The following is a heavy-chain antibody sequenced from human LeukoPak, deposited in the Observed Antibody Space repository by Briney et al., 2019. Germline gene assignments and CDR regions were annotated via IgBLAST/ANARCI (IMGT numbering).Heavy chain of an antibody. CDR3: ARDSLEQQLDLPFDY. CDR1: GFTFSSYS. D-gene: IGHD6-13*01. J-gene: IGHJ4*02. Sequence: GGSLRLSCAASGFTFSSYSMNWVRQAPGKGLEWVSSISSSSSYIYFADSVKGRFTISRDNAKNSLYLQMNSLRAEDTAVYYCARDSLEQQLDLPFDYWGQGTLVTVSS. CDR2: ISSSSSYI. V-gene: IGHV3-21*01.